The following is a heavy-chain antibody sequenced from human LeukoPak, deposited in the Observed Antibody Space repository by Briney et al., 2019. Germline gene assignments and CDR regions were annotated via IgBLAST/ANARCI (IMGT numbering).Heavy chain of an antibody. CDR1: GGSISNSSFY. CDR3: ARLFLRFGEFSFDY. J-gene: IGHJ4*01. V-gene: IGHV4-39*02. D-gene: IGHD3-10*01. CDR2: IYYRGTT. Sequence: ETRSLTCTVSGGSISNSSFYWGRIRQPPGKGLEWIGNIYYRGTTYYTSSVTSRVSRFVDTSKNYFSLKVSSVTAADTAVYYCARLFLRFGEFSFDYCGHRDLLSASS.